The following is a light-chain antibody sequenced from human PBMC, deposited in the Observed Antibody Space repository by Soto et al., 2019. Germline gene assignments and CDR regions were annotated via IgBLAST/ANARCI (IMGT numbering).Light chain of an antibody. J-gene: IGKJ1*01. CDR1: QSVNSN. Sequence: EIVMTQSPATLSVSPGERVTLSCRASQSVNSNLAWYQEKSGQAPRLLIYGASTRATGVPARFSGSGSGTEFTLTSSSLLSEDFEVYFCQQYGSSPWTFGQGTKVDIK. CDR3: QQYGSSPWT. V-gene: IGKV3D-15*02. CDR2: GAS.